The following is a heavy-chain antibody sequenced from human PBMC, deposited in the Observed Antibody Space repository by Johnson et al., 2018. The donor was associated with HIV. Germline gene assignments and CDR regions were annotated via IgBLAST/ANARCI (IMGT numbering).Heavy chain of an antibody. CDR2: ITYDGSGK. CDR3: ARSNAFDI. V-gene: IGHV3-7*01. Sequence: MQLVESRGGFLQPGGSLRLSCAASGFIFRGHWMNWVRQAPGTGLEWVAGITYDGSGKFCVDSVKGRFTISRDNAKDSLFLQMNSLRAEDTAVYYCARSNAFDIWGQGTMVTVSS. CDR1: GFIFRGHW. J-gene: IGHJ3*02.